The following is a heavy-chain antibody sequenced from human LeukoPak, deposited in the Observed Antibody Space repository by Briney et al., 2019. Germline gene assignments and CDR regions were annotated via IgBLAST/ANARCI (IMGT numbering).Heavy chain of an antibody. CDR3: ASGAWGSGAFDI. CDR2: IYTSGST. J-gene: IGHJ3*02. V-gene: IGHV4-4*07. CDR1: GGSISSCY. Sequence: SETLSLTCTVSGGSISSCYWSWIRQPAGKGLEWIGRIYTSGSTNYNPSLKSRVTISVDTSKNQFSLKLSSVTAADTAVYYCASGAWGSGAFDIWGQGTMVTVSS. D-gene: IGHD2-21*02.